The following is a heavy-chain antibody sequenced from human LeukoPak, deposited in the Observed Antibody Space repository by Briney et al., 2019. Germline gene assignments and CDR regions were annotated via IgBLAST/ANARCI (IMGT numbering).Heavy chain of an antibody. CDR1: GGSISSYY. Sequence: SETLSLTCTVSGGSISSYYWSWIRQPAGKGLEWIGRIYTSGSTNYNPSLKSRVTMSVDTSKNQFSLKLSSVTAADTAVYYCAREAEDYYDSSGYYYADYWGQGTLVTVSS. D-gene: IGHD3-22*01. V-gene: IGHV4-4*07. CDR3: AREAEDYYDSSGYYYADY. J-gene: IGHJ4*02. CDR2: IYTSGST.